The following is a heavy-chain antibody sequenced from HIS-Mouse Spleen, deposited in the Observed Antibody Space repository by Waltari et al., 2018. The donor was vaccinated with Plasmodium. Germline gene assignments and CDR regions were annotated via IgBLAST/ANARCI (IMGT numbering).Heavy chain of an antibody. CDR2: ISGSGGST. CDR3: ARSPSIGDCWSGYPPERYFDY. D-gene: IGHD3-3*01. CDR1: GFTFSSYA. J-gene: IGHJ4*02. V-gene: IGHV3-23*01. Sequence: EVQLLESGGGLVQPGGSLRLSCAASGFTFSSYAMSWVRQAPGKGLEWVSAISGSGGSTYYADSVKGRFTIYRDKSKNTLYLQMNSLRAEDTAVYYCARSPSIGDCWSGYPPERYFDYWGQGTLVTVSS.